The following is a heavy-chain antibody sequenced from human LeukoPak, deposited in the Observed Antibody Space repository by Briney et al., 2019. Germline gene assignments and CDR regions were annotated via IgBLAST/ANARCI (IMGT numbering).Heavy chain of an antibody. CDR2: IIYYGTNA. Sequence: GGSLRLSCAASGFTFDSYSMLWLRQAPCKGRDGVSGIIYYGTNAHYADSVKVRFTVSRDNSRDTLFLQVNSLRPDDTAVYYCARDPGTRYSVKVGYYFDYWGQGPLVTVSS. D-gene: IGHD1-26*01. CDR3: ARDPGTRYSVKVGYYFDY. V-gene: IGHV3-30*14. CDR1: GFTFDSYS. J-gene: IGHJ4*02.